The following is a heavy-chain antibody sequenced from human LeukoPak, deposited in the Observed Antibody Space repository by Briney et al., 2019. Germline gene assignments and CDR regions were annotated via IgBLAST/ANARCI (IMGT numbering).Heavy chain of an antibody. D-gene: IGHD3-22*01. Sequence: GGSLRLSCAASGFTFSSYAMSWVRQAPGKGLEWVSGISGSGGSTYYADSVKGRFTISRDNSKNTLYLQMNSLRAEDTAVYYCAKPETYYYDSSGYYYGYWGQGTLVTVSS. J-gene: IGHJ4*02. CDR2: ISGSGGST. CDR1: GFTFSSYA. V-gene: IGHV3-23*01. CDR3: AKPETYYYDSSGYYYGY.